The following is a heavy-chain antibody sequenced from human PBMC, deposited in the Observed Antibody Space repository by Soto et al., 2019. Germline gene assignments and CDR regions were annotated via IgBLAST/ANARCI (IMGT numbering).Heavy chain of an antibody. J-gene: IGHJ3*02. CDR3: AREATTVFVDAFDI. CDR1: GGSISSSSYY. CDR2: IYYSGST. D-gene: IGHD4-17*01. Sequence: QLQLQESGPGLVKPSETLSLTCTVSGGSISSSSYYWGWIRQPPGKGLEWIGSIYYSGSTYYNPSLKSRVTIAVETSKNQFSLKLSSVTAADTAVYYCAREATTVFVDAFDIWGQGTMVTVSS. V-gene: IGHV4-39*02.